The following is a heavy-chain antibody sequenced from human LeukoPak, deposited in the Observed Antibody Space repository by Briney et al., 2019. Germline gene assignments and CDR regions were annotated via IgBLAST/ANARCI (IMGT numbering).Heavy chain of an antibody. D-gene: IGHD3-10*01. Sequence: SETLSLTCTVSGGSISSTSYYWGWIRQPPGKGLEWIGCIYYSGTTYHNPSLESRVTISVDTSKNQFSLNLRSVTAADTAVYYCARSTVDAGEFDYWGQGTVVTASS. CDR2: IYYSGTT. CDR3: ARSTVDAGEFDY. V-gene: IGHV4-39*01. J-gene: IGHJ4*02. CDR1: GGSISSTSYY.